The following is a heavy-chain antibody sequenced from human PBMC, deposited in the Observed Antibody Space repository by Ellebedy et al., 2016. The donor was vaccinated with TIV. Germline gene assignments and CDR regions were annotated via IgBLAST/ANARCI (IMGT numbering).Heavy chain of an antibody. CDR2: VWSDGSNK. D-gene: IGHD5-18*01. J-gene: IGHJ6*02. V-gene: IGHV3-33*08. CDR3: ARANTAMVRRNHMDV. Sequence: GESLKISCAASGFTFSSYAMHWVRQAPGKGLEWVAVVWSDGSNKYYADSVKGRFTISRDNSKSTLYLQMDSLRAEDTAVYYCARANTAMVRRNHMDVWGQGTTVTVSS. CDR1: GFTFSSYA.